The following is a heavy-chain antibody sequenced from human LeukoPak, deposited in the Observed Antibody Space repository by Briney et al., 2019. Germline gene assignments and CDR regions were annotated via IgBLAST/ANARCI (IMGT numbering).Heavy chain of an antibody. CDR1: GGSISSYY. CDR3: ARSPPVTSYNWFDP. D-gene: IGHD4-17*01. V-gene: IGHV4-59*01. CDR2: IYYSGST. J-gene: IGHJ5*02. Sequence: SETLSLTCTVSGGSISSYYWSWIRQPPGKGLEWIGYIYYSGSTNYNPSLKSRVTISENTSKNQFSLKLSSVTAADTAVYYCARSPPVTSYNWFDPWGQGTLVTVSS.